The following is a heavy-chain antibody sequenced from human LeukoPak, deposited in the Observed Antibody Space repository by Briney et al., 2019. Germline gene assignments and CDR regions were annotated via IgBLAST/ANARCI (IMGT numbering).Heavy chain of an antibody. CDR1: GFTFSSYW. J-gene: IGHJ4*02. CDR2: IKQDGSEK. V-gene: IGHV3-7*01. CDR3: ARVREYVGFDY. D-gene: IGHD3-16*01. Sequence: PGVSLRLSCAASGFTFSSYWMSWVRQAPGKGLEWVANIKQDGSEKYYVDSVKGRFTISRDNAKNSLYLQMNSLGAEDTAVYYCARVREYVGFDYWGQGTLVTVSS.